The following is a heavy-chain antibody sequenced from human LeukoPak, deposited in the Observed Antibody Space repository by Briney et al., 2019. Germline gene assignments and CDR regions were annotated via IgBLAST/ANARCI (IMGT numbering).Heavy chain of an antibody. CDR3: AREGARDSSGYYGDAFDI. CDR1: GFTFSSYS. CDR2: ISSSNSYI. Sequence: GGSLRLSCAASGFTFSSYSMNWVRQAPGKGLEWVSSISSSNSYIYYADSVKGRFTISRDNAKNSLYLQMNSLRAEDTALYYCAREGARDSSGYYGDAFDIWGQGAMVTVSS. J-gene: IGHJ3*02. D-gene: IGHD3-22*01. V-gene: IGHV3-21*01.